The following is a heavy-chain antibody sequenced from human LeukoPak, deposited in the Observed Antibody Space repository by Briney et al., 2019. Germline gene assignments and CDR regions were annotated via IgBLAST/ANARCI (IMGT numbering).Heavy chain of an antibody. D-gene: IGHD1-14*01. CDR2: INWNGGST. CDR3: ARDVADTTEPPFDY. Sequence: GGSLRLSCAASGFTFDDYGMSWVRQAPGKGLEWVSGINWNGGSTGYADSVKGRFTISRDNAKNSLYLQMNSLRAEDTALYYCARDVADTTEPPFDYWGQGTLVTVSS. CDR1: GFTFDDYG. V-gene: IGHV3-20*04. J-gene: IGHJ4*02.